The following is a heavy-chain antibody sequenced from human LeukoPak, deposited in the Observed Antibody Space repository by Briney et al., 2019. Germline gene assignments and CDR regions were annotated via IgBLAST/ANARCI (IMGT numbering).Heavy chain of an antibody. CDR3: ARGSSFDGYCSAGACDAGYYDS. Sequence: SETLSLTCAVYGESFSAYFWNWIRQAPGKPLEYIGEINHRGSSHYNPSLKARVTLSVDTSKNQFSLKLTSVTAADTAVYFCARGSSFDGYCSAGACDAGYYDSWGQGTPVTVSS. J-gene: IGHJ4*02. V-gene: IGHV4-34*01. CDR1: GESFSAYF. CDR2: INHRGSS. D-gene: IGHD2-15*01.